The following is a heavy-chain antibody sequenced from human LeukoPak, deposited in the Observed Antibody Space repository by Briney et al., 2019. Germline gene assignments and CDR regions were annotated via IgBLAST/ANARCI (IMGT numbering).Heavy chain of an antibody. J-gene: IGHJ4*02. V-gene: IGHV3-23*01. CDR1: GFTFSSYA. CDR3: AKHRFESGGYHSTD. CDR2: ISGSGST. D-gene: IGHD3-22*01. Sequence: GGSLRLSCAASGFTFSSYAMSWVRQAPGKGLEWVSAISGSGSTYCADSVKGRFTISRDNSKNTLYLQMNSLRDEDTAVYYCAKHRFESGGYHSTDWGQGTLVTVSS.